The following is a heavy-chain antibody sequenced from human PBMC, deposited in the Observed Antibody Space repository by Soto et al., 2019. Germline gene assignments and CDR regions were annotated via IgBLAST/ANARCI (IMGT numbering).Heavy chain of an antibody. Sequence: GGSLRLSCAASGFTFSGYWMHWVRQAPGKGLVWVSRIDGDGSRTNYADSVKGRFTISRDNAKNTLYLQMNSLRAEDTTVYYCARELASYNDYWGQGTLVTVSS. V-gene: IGHV3-74*01. CDR2: IDGDGSRT. CDR3: ARELASYNDY. CDR1: GFTFSGYW. D-gene: IGHD1-1*01. J-gene: IGHJ4*02.